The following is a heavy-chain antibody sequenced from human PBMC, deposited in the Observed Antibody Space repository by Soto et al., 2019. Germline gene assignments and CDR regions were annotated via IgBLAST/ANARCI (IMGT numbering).Heavy chain of an antibody. CDR1: GGTFSSYA. D-gene: IGHD6-13*01. CDR2: IIPIFGTA. CDR3: ASIWYSSSWYPPYYYYGMDV. Sequence: GASVKVSCKASGGTFSSYAISWVRQAPGQGLEWMGGIIPIFGTANYAQKFQGRVTITADESTSTAYMELSSLRSEDTAVCYCASIWYSSSWYPPYYYYGMDVWGQGTTVTVSS. J-gene: IGHJ6*02. V-gene: IGHV1-69*13.